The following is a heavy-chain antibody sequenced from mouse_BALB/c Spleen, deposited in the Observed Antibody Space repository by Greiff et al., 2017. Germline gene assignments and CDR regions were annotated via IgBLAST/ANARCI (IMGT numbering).Heavy chain of an antibody. J-gene: IGHJ2*01. CDR3: ARGMVYFDY. Sequence: QVQLQQSGAELVMPGASVKMSCKASGYTFTDYWMHWVKQRPGQGLEWIGAIDTSDSYTSYNQKFKGKATLTVDESSSTAYMQLSSLTSEDSAVYYCARGMVYFDYWGQGTTLTVSS. V-gene: IGHV1-69*01. D-gene: IGHD2-3*01. CDR1: GYTFTDYW. CDR2: IDTSDSYT.